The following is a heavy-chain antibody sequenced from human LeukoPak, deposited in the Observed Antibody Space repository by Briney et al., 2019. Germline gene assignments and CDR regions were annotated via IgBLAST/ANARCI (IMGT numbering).Heavy chain of an antibody. CDR3: AREVDAFDI. V-gene: IGHV3-30*04. CDR1: GFTFSSYA. J-gene: IGHJ3*02. CDR2: ISYDGSNK. Sequence: GGSLRLSCAASGFTFSSYAMHWVRQAPGKGLEWVAVISYDGSNKYYADSVRGRFTISRDNSKNTLYLQMNSLRAEDTAVYYCAREVDAFDIWGQGTMVTVSS.